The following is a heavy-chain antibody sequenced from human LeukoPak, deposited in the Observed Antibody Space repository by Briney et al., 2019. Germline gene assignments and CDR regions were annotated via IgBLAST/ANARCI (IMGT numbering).Heavy chain of an antibody. Sequence: GGSLRLSCAASGFTFSDYYMSWLRQAPGKGLEWVSYISSSSNYTNYADSVKGRFTISRDNAKNSLYLQMNSLRAEDTAVYYCAGGGPRNDFDYWGQGTLVTVSS. CDR2: ISSSSNYT. J-gene: IGHJ4*02. D-gene: IGHD1-1*01. CDR3: AGGGPRNDFDY. V-gene: IGHV3-11*06. CDR1: GFTFSDYY.